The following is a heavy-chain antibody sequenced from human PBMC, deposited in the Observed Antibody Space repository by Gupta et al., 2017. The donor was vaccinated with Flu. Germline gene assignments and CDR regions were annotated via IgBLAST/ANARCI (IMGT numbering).Heavy chain of an antibody. D-gene: IGHD6-6*01. J-gene: IGHJ5*02. Sequence: QLQLQESGPGLVKPSETLSLTCAVSGGSISSSTYHWGWIRQPPGKGLEWIGTIYYGGSAYYNPSLKSRGTISVDTSKKQFSLKLNSVTAADTAVYYCTRGQLGQGWFDPWGQGTLVTVSS. CDR1: GGSISSSTYH. CDR2: IYYGGSA. V-gene: IGHV4-39*01. CDR3: TRGQLGQGWFDP.